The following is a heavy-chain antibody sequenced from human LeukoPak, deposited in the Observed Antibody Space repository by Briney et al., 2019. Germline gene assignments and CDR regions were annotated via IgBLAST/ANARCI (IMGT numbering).Heavy chain of an antibody. CDR3: ARVSIAAAGLDY. Sequence: SETLSLTCTVSGGSISSYYWSWIRQPPGKGLEWIGYIYYRGSTNYNPSLKSRVTISVDTSKNQFSLKLSSVTAADTAVYYCARVSIAAAGLDYWGQGTLVTVSS. CDR2: IYYRGST. J-gene: IGHJ4*02. CDR1: GGSISSYY. V-gene: IGHV4-59*01. D-gene: IGHD6-13*01.